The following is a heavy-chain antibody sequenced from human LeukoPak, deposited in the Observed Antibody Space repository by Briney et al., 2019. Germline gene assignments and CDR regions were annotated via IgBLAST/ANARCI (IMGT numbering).Heavy chain of an antibody. CDR1: GFTFSSYE. CDR2: ISSSGSTI. CDR3: AGVPTPSVVPATTDY. J-gene: IGHJ4*02. V-gene: IGHV3-48*03. D-gene: IGHD2-2*01. Sequence: PGGSLRLSCAASGFTFSSYEMNWVRQAPGKGLEWVSYISSSGSTIYYADSLKGRFTISRDNAKNSLYLQMNSLRAEDTAVYYCAGVPTPSVVPATTDYWGRGTLVTVSS.